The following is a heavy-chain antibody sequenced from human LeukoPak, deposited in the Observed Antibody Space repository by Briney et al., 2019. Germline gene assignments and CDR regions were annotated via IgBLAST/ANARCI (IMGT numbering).Heavy chain of an antibody. CDR1: GFTFSTYT. CDR3: AKVDYYDSSGYPIDY. V-gene: IGHV3-21*01. Sequence: GGSLRLSCAASGFTFSTYTMNWVRQAPGKGLEWVSSLSSDRRYIYYADSVKGRFTISRDNSKNTLYLQMNSLRAEDTAVYYCAKVDYYDSSGYPIDYWGQGTLVTVSS. J-gene: IGHJ4*02. CDR2: LSSDRRYI. D-gene: IGHD3-22*01.